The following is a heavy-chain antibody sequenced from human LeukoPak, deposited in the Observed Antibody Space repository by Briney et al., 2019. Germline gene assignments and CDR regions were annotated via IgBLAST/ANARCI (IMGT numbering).Heavy chain of an antibody. Sequence: GGSLRLSCAASGFTFSSYAMHWVRQAPGKGLEWVAVISYDGSNKYYADSVKGRFTISRDNSNSLLYLQMDSLRAEDTAVYYCAREFTIFGVVIQRYDAFDVWGQGTMVTVSS. CDR1: GFTFSSYA. CDR2: ISYDGSNK. CDR3: AREFTIFGVVIQRYDAFDV. V-gene: IGHV3-30*04. J-gene: IGHJ3*01. D-gene: IGHD3-3*01.